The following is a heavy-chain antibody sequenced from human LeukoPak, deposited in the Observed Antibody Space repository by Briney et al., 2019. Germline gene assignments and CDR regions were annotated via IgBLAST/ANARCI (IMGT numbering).Heavy chain of an antibody. CDR1: GFTFSSYS. CDR2: ISYDGSNK. CDR3: ARAALYTYYYMDV. V-gene: IGHV3-30*04. D-gene: IGHD1-14*01. J-gene: IGHJ6*03. Sequence: GGSLRLSCAASGFTFSSYSMHWVRQAPGKGLEWVAVISYDGSNKYYADSVKGRFTISRDNSKNTLYLQMNSLRAEDTAVYYCARAALYTYYYMDVWGKGTTVTVSS.